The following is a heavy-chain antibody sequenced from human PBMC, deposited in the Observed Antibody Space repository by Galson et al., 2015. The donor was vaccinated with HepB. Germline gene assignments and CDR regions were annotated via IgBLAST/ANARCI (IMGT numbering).Heavy chain of an antibody. CDR1: GYTFAAYY. J-gene: IGHJ6*03. D-gene: IGHD6-6*01. CDR2: INPNNGGT. CDR3: AIDSRSSYYYYMDV. Sequence: SVKVSCKASGYTFAAYYLHWVRQAPGQGLEWVGWINPNNGGTNFAHKFQGRVTLTRDTSITTAYMELSRLRSDDTAVYYCAIDSRSSYYYYMDVWGKGTTVTVSS. V-gene: IGHV1-2*02.